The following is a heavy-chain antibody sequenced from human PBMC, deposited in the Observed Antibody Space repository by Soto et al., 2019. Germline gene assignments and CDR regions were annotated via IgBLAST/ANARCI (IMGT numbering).Heavy chain of an antibody. CDR2: ISSSSSTI. D-gene: IGHD2-21*02. CDR3: SRDPLAYCGGDCYSFIDY. V-gene: IGHV3-48*01. Sequence: HPGGSLRLSCAASGFTFSSYSMNWVRQAPGKGLEWVSYISSSSSTIYYADSVKGRFTFSRDNAKNSLYLQMNSLRAEDTAVYYCSRDPLAYCGGDCYSFIDYGGQGTLVTVSS. CDR1: GFTFSSYS. J-gene: IGHJ4*02.